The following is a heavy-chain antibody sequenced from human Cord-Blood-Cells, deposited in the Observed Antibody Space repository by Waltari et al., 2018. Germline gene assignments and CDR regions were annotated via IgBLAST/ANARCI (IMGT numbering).Heavy chain of an antibody. Sequence: EVQLLESGGGLVQPGGSLRLSCAASGFTFSSYAMSWVRQAPGKGLEWVSAISGSGGSTYYADAVKGRFTISRDNSKNTLYLQMNSLRAEDTAVYYCAKVTDLGIDAFDIWGQGTMVTVSS. CDR3: AKVTDLGIDAFDI. CDR1: GFTFSSYA. V-gene: IGHV3-23*01. D-gene: IGHD7-27*01. CDR2: ISGSGGST. J-gene: IGHJ3*02.